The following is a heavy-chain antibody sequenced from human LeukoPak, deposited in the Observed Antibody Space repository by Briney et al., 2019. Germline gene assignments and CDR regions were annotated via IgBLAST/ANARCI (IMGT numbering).Heavy chain of an antibody. CDR2: ISGSGGST. CDR1: GFTFSSYA. CDR3: AKVSGYSYGPFDY. D-gene: IGHD5-18*01. V-gene: IGHV3-23*01. Sequence: GGSLRLSCAASGFTFSSYAMSWVRQAPGKGLEWVSAISGSGGSTYYADSVKGRFTISSDNSKNTLYLQMNSLRAEDTAVYYCAKVSGYSYGPFDYWGQGTLVTVSS. J-gene: IGHJ4*02.